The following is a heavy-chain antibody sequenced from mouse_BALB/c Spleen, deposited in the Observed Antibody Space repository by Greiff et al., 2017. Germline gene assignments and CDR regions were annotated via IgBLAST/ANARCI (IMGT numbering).Heavy chain of an antibody. CDR3: ARVGYDGYYSFAY. CDR1: GYTFTSYW. V-gene: IGHV1-7*01. J-gene: IGHJ3*01. D-gene: IGHD2-3*01. Sequence: QVQLQQSGAGLAKPGASVKLSCKASGYTFTSYWMRWVKQRPGQGLEWIGDVNPSTGNTEYNQKFKDKATLTADKSSSTAYMQLSSLTSEDSAVYYCARVGYDGYYSFAYWGQGTLVTVSA. CDR2: VNPSTGNT.